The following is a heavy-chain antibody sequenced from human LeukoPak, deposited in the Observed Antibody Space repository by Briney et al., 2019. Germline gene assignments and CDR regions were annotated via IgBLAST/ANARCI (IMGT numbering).Heavy chain of an antibody. Sequence: SETLSLTCAAYGGSFSGYYWSWIRQPPGKGLEWIGEINHSGSTNYNPSLKSRVTISVDTSKNQFSLKLSSVTAADTAVYYCARDPGDYDSSGYYYDWGQGTLVTVSS. CDR3: ARDPGDYDSSGYYYD. CDR1: GGSFSGYY. V-gene: IGHV4-34*01. CDR2: INHSGST. D-gene: IGHD3-22*01. J-gene: IGHJ4*02.